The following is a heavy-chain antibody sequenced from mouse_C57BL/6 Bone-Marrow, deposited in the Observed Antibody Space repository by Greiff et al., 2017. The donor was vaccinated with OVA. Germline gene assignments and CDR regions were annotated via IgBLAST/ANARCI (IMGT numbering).Heavy chain of an antibody. V-gene: IGHV1-55*01. CDR1: GYTFTSYW. CDR2: IYPGSGST. J-gene: IGHJ4*01. CDR3: ARILLRYYAMDY. D-gene: IGHD1-1*01. Sequence: QVQLQQPGAELVKPGASVKMSCKASGYTFTSYWITWVKPRPGQGLEWIGDIYPGSGSTNYNEKFKSKATLTVDTSSSTAYMQLSSLTSEDSAVYDCARILLRYYAMDYWGQGTSVTVSS.